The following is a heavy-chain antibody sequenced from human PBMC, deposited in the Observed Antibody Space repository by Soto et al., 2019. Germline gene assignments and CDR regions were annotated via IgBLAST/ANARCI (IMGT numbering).Heavy chain of an antibody. D-gene: IGHD5-12*01. CDR1: GYSISSGYY. J-gene: IGHJ4*02. V-gene: IGHV4-38-2*02. CDR3: ARDMATGNYFDY. Sequence: PSETLSLTCAVSGYSISSGYYWGWLRQPPGKGLEWIGSIYHSGSTYYNPSLKSRVTISVDTSKNQFSLKLSSVTAADTAVYYCARDMATGNYFDYWGQGTRVTVSS. CDR2: IYHSGST.